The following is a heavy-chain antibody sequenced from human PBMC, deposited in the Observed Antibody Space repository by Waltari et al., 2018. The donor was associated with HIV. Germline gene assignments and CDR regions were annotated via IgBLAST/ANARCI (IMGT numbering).Heavy chain of an antibody. CDR1: GGTFSNYA. CDR3: ASTVYRGDYYYYGMDV. D-gene: IGHD4-17*01. CDR2: IIPIFGST. J-gene: IGHJ6*02. Sequence: QVQLVQSGAEVKKPGSSVKVSCKASGGTFSNYAIRWVRQAPGQGLEWMGGIIPIFGSTNFAQNFQGRVTITADESTSTAYMELSSLRSEDTAVYYCASTVYRGDYYYYGMDVWGQGTTVTVSS. V-gene: IGHV1-69*13.